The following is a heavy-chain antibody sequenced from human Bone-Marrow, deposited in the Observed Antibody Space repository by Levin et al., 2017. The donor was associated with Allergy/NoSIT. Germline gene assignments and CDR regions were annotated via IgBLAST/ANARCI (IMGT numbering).Heavy chain of an antibody. J-gene: IGHJ5*02. D-gene: IGHD3-10*01. CDR2: ISYDGSNK. V-gene: IGHV3-30-3*01. CDR3: ARGVGANRFDP. CDR1: GFTFSSYA. Sequence: GESLKISCAASGFTFSSYAMHWVRQAPGKGLEWVAVISYDGSNKYYADSVKGRFTISRDNSKNTLYLQMNSLRAEDTAVYYCARGVGANRFDPWGQGTLVTVSS.